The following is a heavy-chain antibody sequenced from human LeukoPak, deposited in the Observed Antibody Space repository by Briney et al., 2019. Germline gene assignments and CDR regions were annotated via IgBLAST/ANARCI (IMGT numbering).Heavy chain of an antibody. CDR2: ISGSGGST. J-gene: IGHJ4*02. CDR3: AKAFSGTLEFDY. D-gene: IGHD1-26*01. Sequence: GGSLRLSCAASGFTFSSYIMSWVLQAPGKGLEWVSTISGSGGSTNYADSVKGRFTISRDNSKNTLYLQVNSLRAEDTAVYYCAKAFSGTLEFDYWGQGTLVTVSS. V-gene: IGHV3-23*01. CDR1: GFTFSSYI.